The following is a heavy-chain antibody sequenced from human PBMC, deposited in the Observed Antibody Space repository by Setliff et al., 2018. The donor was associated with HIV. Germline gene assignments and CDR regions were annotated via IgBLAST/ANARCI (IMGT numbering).Heavy chain of an antibody. CDR3: ARKFRPGHGVDV. V-gene: IGHV3-7*01. CDR1: GFTFSSYW. CDR2: IDQNGSEK. D-gene: IGHD3-10*01. J-gene: IGHJ6*02. Sequence: PGGSLRLSCGASGFTFSSYWMLWVRQAPGKGLEWVANIDQNGSEKNYVDSVKGRFTISRDNAKNSMYLQMNSLRAEDTAIYYCARKFRPGHGVDVWGQGTTVTVSS.